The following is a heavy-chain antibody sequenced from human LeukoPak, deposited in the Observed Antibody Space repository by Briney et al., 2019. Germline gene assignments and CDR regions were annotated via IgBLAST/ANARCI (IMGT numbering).Heavy chain of an antibody. CDR2: IRSKANSYAT. CDR1: GFTFSTYA. Sequence: GGSLRLSCAASGFTFSTYAMSWVRQASGKGLEWVGRIRSKANSYATAYAASVKGRFTISRDDSKNTAYLQMNSLKTEDTAVYYCTRRSLITTVTTPRIAYGMDVWGQGTTVTVSS. D-gene: IGHD4-17*01. CDR3: TRRSLITTVTTPRIAYGMDV. J-gene: IGHJ6*02. V-gene: IGHV3-73*01.